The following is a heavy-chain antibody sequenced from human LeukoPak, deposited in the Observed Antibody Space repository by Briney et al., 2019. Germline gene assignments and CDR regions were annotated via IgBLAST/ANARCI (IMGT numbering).Heavy chain of an antibody. CDR2: ISGDGNTI. D-gene: IGHD3-22*01. CDR1: GFTFSSFE. V-gene: IGHV3-48*03. CDR3: ARPPSFHYDTTGPDY. Sequence: GGSLRLSCAASGFTFSSFEMNWVRQAPGKGLEWVSFISGDGNTIYYADSVKGRFTISRDNAKHSVYLQMNSLRAEDTAVYYCARPPSFHYDTTGPDYWGQGTLVTVPS. J-gene: IGHJ4*02.